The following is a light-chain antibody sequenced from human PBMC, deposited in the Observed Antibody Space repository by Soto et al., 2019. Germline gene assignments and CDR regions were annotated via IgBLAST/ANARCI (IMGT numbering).Light chain of an antibody. CDR2: GAS. CDR1: QSVSNN. J-gene: IGKJ3*01. V-gene: IGKV3-15*01. CDR3: QQYNNWPFT. Sequence: EIMMTQSPATLSVSPGERATLSCRASQSVSNNLAWYQQKPGQAPRLLIYGASTRATGIPARFSGSGSGTELTLTISSLQSEDFAVYYCQQYNNWPFTFGPGTKVEIK.